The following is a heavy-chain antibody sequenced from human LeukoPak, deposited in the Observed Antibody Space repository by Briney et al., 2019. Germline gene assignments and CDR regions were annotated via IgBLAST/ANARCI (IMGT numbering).Heavy chain of an antibody. CDR3: ARGRGIAALNWFDP. V-gene: IGHV1-2*06. J-gene: IGHJ5*02. Sequence: ASVKVSCKASGYTFTAYFMHWVRQAPGQGLEWMGRINPNSGDTNYAQNFQGRVTTTRDTSISTAYMELTRLKSDDTAVYYCARGRGIAALNWFDPWGQGTLVTVSS. CDR2: INPNSGDT. CDR1: GYTFTAYF. D-gene: IGHD6-13*01.